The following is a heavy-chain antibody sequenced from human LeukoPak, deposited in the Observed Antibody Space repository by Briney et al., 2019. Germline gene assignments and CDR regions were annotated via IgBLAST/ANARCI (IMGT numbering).Heavy chain of an antibody. CDR1: GFTFSSYS. D-gene: IGHD3-22*01. J-gene: IGHJ4*02. V-gene: IGHV3-21*01. CDR2: ISSSSSYI. CDR3: TRQDYYDSSGYYPVQIDY. Sequence: GGSLRLSCAASGFTFSSYSMNWVRQAPGKGLEWVSCISSSSSYIYYADSVKGRFTISRDNAKNSLYLQMNSLRAEDTAVYYCTRQDYYDSSGYYPVQIDYWGQGTLVTVSS.